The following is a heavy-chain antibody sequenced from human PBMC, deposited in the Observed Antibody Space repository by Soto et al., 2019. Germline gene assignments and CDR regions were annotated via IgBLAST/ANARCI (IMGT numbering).Heavy chain of an antibody. CDR1: GFTFSSYG. CDR3: AKDAIAAAYYYYGMDV. D-gene: IGHD6-13*01. Sequence: VGSLRLSCAASGFTFSSYGMHWVRQAPGKGLEWVAVISYDGSNKYYADSVKGRFTISRDNSKNTLYLQMNSLRAEDTAVYYCAKDAIAAAYYYYGMDVWGQGTTVTVSS. V-gene: IGHV3-30*18. J-gene: IGHJ6*02. CDR2: ISYDGSNK.